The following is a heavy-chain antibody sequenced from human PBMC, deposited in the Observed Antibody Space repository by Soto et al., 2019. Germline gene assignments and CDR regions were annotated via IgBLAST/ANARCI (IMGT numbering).Heavy chain of an antibody. D-gene: IGHD3-3*01. V-gene: IGHV5-51*01. CDR3: ERHILDRSFDI. J-gene: IGHJ3*02. CDR1: GYSFTSYW. Sequence: PGESLKISCKGSGYSFTSYWIGWVRQMPGKGLEWMGIIYPGDSDTRYSPSFQGQVTIPADKSISTAYLQWSSLKASDTAMYHCERHILDRSFDIWGQGTMVTVSS. CDR2: IYPGDSDT.